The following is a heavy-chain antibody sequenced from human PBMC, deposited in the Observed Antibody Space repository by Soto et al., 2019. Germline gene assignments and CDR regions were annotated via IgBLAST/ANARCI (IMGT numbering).Heavy chain of an antibody. CDR2: MNPNSGNT. V-gene: IGHV1-8*01. CDR1: GYTFTSYD. Sequence: ASVKVSCKASGYTFTSYDINWVRQATGQGLEWVGWMNPNSGNTGYAQKFQGRVTMTRNTSISTAYMELSSLRSEDTAVYYCARRDYYGSGTDDAFDIWGQGTMVTVSS. D-gene: IGHD3-10*01. CDR3: ARRDYYGSGTDDAFDI. J-gene: IGHJ3*02.